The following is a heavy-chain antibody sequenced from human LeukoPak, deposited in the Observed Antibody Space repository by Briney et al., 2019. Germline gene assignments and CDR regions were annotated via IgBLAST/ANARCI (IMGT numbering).Heavy chain of an antibody. V-gene: IGHV4-38-2*02. CDR1: GYSISSGYY. J-gene: IGHJ4*02. CDR3: ARAHERRYDILTGPSFDY. Sequence: SETLSLACTVSGYSISSGYYWGWIRQPPGKGLEWIGSIYHSGSTYYNPSLKSRVTISVDTSKNHFSLKLSSVTAADTAVYYCARAHERRYDILTGPSFDYWGQGTLVTVSS. CDR2: IYHSGST. D-gene: IGHD3-9*01.